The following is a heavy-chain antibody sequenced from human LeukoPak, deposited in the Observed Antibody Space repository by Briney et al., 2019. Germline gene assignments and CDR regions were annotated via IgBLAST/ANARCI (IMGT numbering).Heavy chain of an antibody. Sequence: GGSLRLSCAASGFTFDDYAMHWVRQAPGKGLEWVSGISWNSGSIGYADSVKGRFTISRDNAKNSLYLQMNSLRAEDTALYYCAKGTGDHWHFDLWGRGTLVTVSS. CDR3: AKGTGDHWHFDL. D-gene: IGHD7-27*01. V-gene: IGHV3-9*01. J-gene: IGHJ2*01. CDR1: GFTFDDYA. CDR2: ISWNSGSI.